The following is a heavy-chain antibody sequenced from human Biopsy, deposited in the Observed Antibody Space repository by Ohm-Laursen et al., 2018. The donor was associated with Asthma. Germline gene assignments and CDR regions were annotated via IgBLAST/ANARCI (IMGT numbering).Heavy chain of an antibody. V-gene: IGHV4-31*03. CDR1: GGSISSGGYY. D-gene: IGHD7-27*01. Sequence: TLSLTCLVSGGSISSGGYYWSWIRQHPGEGLEWIGYIYYSGSTYYNPSLKSRVTISVDTSKNQFSLNLSSVTAADTAVYYCARWGSFGFDYWGQGTLVTVSS. CDR3: ARWGSFGFDY. J-gene: IGHJ4*02. CDR2: IYYSGST.